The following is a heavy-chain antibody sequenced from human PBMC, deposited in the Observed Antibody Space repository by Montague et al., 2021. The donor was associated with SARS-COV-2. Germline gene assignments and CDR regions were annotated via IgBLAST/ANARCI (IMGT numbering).Heavy chain of an antibody. J-gene: IGHJ4*02. CDR2: VSYDGDNK. Sequence: SLRLSCAASGFTFSHYAMNWVRQAPGKGLEWAAFVSYDGDNKFYAESVKGRFSISRDKAKNTLNLEVHSLRPDDTAVYYCARGRGPETGYHFDYWGQGTLVTVSS. D-gene: IGHD3-9*01. CDR1: GFTFSHYA. CDR3: ARGRGPETGYHFDY. V-gene: IGHV3-30-3*01.